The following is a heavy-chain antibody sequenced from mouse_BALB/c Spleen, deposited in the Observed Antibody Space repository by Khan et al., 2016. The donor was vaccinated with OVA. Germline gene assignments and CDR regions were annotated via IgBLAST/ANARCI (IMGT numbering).Heavy chain of an antibody. D-gene: IGHD2-1*01. V-gene: IGHV1S132*01. Sequence: QVQLKESGAELVKPGASVKLSCKTSGYTFTSYWIQWVKQRPGQGLGWIGQIFPGTGTTYYNENFKGKAKLTVDTSSSTAYMQLSSLTSEDSAVYFCARGYFGNYEFVYWGQGTLVTVSP. CDR3: ARGYFGNYEFVY. CDR1: GYTFTSYW. CDR2: IFPGTGTT. J-gene: IGHJ3*01.